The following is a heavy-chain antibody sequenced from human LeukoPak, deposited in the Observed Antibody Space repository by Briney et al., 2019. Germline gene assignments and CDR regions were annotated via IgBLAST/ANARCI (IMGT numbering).Heavy chain of an antibody. CDR2: IYWNDDK. D-gene: IGHD4-23*01. CDR1: GGSICSYYW. J-gene: IGHJ4*02. V-gene: IGHV2-5*01. Sequence: TLSLTCTVSGGSICSYYWSWIRQPPGKALEWLALIYWNDDKRYSPSLKNRLTITKDTSENQVVLTLTNMEPVDTATYYCTHTVDYGGNPNDYWGQGTLVTVSS. CDR3: THTVDYGGNPNDY.